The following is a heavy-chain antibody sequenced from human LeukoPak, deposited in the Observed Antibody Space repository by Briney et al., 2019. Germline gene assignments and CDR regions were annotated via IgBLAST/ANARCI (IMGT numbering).Heavy chain of an antibody. CDR1: GYTFTSYG. Sequence: ASVKVSCKASGYTFTSYGITWVRQAPGQGLEWMGWISAYNGNTNHAQKLQGRVTMTTDASTSTVYMELRSLRYDDTAVYYCARGPYSGSYFAPYYFDYWGQGTLVTVSS. CDR2: ISAYNGNT. V-gene: IGHV1-18*01. J-gene: IGHJ4*02. D-gene: IGHD1-26*01. CDR3: ARGPYSGSYFAPYYFDY.